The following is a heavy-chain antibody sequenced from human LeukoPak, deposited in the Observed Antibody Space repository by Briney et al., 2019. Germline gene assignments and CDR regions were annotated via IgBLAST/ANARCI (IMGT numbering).Heavy chain of an antibody. CDR3: ARSGYCSSPSSCYNWFDP. Sequence: SETLSLTCAVYGRSFSGYYWSWIRQPPGKGLEWIGEINHSGSTNYNPSLKSRVTISVDTSKNQFSLKLSSVTAADTAVYYCARSGYCSSPSSCYNWFDPWGQGTLVTVSS. V-gene: IGHV4-34*01. CDR1: GRSFSGYY. CDR2: INHSGST. D-gene: IGHD2-2*01. J-gene: IGHJ5*02.